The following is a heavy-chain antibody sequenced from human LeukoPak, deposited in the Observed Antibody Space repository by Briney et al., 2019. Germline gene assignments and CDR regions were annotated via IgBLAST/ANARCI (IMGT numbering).Heavy chain of an antibody. CDR3: ARGGMIQLWFGWFDP. J-gene: IGHJ5*02. CDR2: IYHSGST. V-gene: IGHV4-30-2*01. D-gene: IGHD5-18*01. CDR1: GGSISSGGHS. Sequence: SETLSLTCAVSGGSISSGGHSWSWIRQPPGKGLEWIGYIYHSGSTYYNPSLKSRVTISVDRSKNQFSLKLSSVTAADTAVYYCARGGMIQLWFGWFDPWGQGTLVTVSS.